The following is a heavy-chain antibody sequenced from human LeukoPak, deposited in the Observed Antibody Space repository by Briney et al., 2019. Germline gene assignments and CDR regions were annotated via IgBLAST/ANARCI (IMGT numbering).Heavy chain of an antibody. Sequence: GEAPQISCEASGYIFTTYCIAWVRQMPGKGLECMAIVCTDEDNTRYSPSFQGQVTISADKSISTAYRQWSSLKASDTAMYYCARRSGYCSNNICYSDYAFDIWGQGTMATISS. V-gene: IGHV5-51*01. CDR2: VCTDEDNT. CDR3: ARRSGYCSNNICYSDYAFDI. J-gene: IGHJ3*02. D-gene: IGHD2-2*03. CDR1: GYIFTTYC.